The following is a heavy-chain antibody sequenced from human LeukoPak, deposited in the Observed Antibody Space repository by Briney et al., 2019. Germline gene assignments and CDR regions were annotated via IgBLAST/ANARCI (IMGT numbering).Heavy chain of an antibody. J-gene: IGHJ3*02. D-gene: IGHD6-13*01. CDR3: ARPVDSSIWCDALDI. V-gene: IGHV4-59*08. CDR1: GVSISSYY. CDR2: IHYSGSP. Sequence: SETLSLTCTVSGVSISSYYWTWIRQPPGKGLEWIGNIHYSGSPNYNPSLKSRVTMSLDTSKNQFSLKLSSVTAADTAVYYCARPVDSSIWCDALDIWGQGTVVTVSS.